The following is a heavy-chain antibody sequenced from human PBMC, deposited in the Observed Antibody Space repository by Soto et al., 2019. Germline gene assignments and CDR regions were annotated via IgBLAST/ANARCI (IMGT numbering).Heavy chain of an antibody. CDR3: ARTSIVGATYGGYDAFDI. Sequence: SGPTLVNPTQTLTLTCTFSGFSLSTSGMCVSWIRQPPGKALEWLALIDWDDDKYYSTSLKTRLTISKDTSKNQVVLTMTNMDPVDTATYYCARTSIVGATYGGYDAFDIWGQGTMVTVSS. D-gene: IGHD1-26*01. CDR1: GFSLSTSGMC. CDR2: IDWDDDK. J-gene: IGHJ3*02. V-gene: IGHV2-70*01.